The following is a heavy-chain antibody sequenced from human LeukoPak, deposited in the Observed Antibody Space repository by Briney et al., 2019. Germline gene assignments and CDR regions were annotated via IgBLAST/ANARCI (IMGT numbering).Heavy chain of an antibody. D-gene: IGHD1-26*01. Sequence: ASVKVSCKASGGTFSSYAISWVRQAPGQGLEWMGGIIPIFGTANYAQKFQGRVTITADESTSTDYMELSSLRSEDTAVYYCARGNFGIYYGSIDYWGQGTLVTVSS. CDR1: GGTFSSYA. V-gene: IGHV1-69*13. CDR2: IIPIFGTA. CDR3: ARGNFGIYYGSIDY. J-gene: IGHJ4*02.